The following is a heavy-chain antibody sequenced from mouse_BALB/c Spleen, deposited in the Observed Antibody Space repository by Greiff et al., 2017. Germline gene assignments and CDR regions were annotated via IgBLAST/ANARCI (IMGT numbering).Heavy chain of an antibody. CDR2: ISSGGST. D-gene: IGHD2-4*01. J-gene: IGHJ3*01. Sequence: EVKVEESGGGLVKPGGSLKLSCAASGFTFSSYAMSWVRQTPEKRLEWVASISSGGSTYYPDSVKGRFTISRDNARSILYLQMSSLRSEDTAMYYCAGGEITPFAYWGQGTLVTVSA. CDR3: AGGEITPFAY. V-gene: IGHV5-6-5*01. CDR1: GFTFSSYA.